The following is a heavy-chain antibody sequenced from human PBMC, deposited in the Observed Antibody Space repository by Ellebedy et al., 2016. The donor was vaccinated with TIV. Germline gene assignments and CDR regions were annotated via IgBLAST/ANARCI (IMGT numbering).Heavy chain of an antibody. D-gene: IGHD3-16*01. CDR2: IYYNGGT. Sequence: MPGGSLRLSCTVSGASVSNYYWNWIRQPPGKGLEWIGYIYYNGGTNYNPSLKSRVTISVDVSRIHFSLKLTSVTAADTAVYYWARRGGHDGFDIWGQGTMVTVS. CDR1: GASVSNYY. J-gene: IGHJ3*02. V-gene: IGHV4-59*08. CDR3: ARRGGHDGFDI.